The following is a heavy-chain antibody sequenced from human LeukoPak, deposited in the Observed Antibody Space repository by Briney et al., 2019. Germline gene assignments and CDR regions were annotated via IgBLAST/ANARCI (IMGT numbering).Heavy chain of an antibody. D-gene: IGHD6-13*01. V-gene: IGHV5-51*01. Sequence: GESLKISCKASGYSFVNYWIGWVRQMPGKGLEWMGMTYPGDFDTRYRPSFKGQVTISADKSISTAYLQWSSLKASDTAVYYCARGGIAGGVREPCEFDSWGQGTPVTVSS. CDR2: TYPGDFDT. CDR3: ARGGIAGGVREPCEFDS. J-gene: IGHJ4*02. CDR1: GYSFVNYW.